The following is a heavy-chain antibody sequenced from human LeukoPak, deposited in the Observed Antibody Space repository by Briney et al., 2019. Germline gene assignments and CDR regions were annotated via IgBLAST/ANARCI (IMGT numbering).Heavy chain of an antibody. CDR2: ISYDGSNK. J-gene: IGHJ4*02. Sequence: PGESLRLSCAASGFTFSSYGMHWVRQAPGKGLEWVAVISYDGSNKYYADSVKGRFTISRDNSKNTLYLQMNSLRAEDTAVYYCAKDRGLVGASRGLDYWGQGTLVTVSS. CDR3: AKDRGLVGASRGLDY. D-gene: IGHD1-26*01. CDR1: GFTFSSYG. V-gene: IGHV3-30*18.